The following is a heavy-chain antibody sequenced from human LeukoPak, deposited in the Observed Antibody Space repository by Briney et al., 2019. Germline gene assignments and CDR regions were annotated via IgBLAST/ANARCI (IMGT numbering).Heavy chain of an antibody. CDR1: GYTFTGYY. Sequence: ASVKVSCKASGYTFTGYYMHWVRQAPGQGLEWVGWINPNSGGTNYAQKFQGRVTMTRDTSISTAYMELSRLRSDDTAVYYCARRARYSSSWYLLDYWGQGTLVTVSS. J-gene: IGHJ4*02. CDR2: INPNSGGT. CDR3: ARRARYSSSWYLLDY. V-gene: IGHV1-2*02. D-gene: IGHD6-13*01.